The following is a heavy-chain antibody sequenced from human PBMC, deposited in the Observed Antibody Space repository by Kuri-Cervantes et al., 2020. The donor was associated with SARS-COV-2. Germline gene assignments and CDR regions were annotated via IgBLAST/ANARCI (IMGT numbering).Heavy chain of an antibody. CDR3: ARRPDQIYWYFDL. V-gene: IGHV4-39*07. CDR1: GGSISSSSYY. CDR2: IYYSGST. Sequence: SETLSLTCTVSGGSISSSSYYWGWIRQPPGKGLEWIGSIYYSGSTYYNPSLKSRVTISVDTSKNQFSLKLSSVTAADTAVYYCARRPDQIYWYFDLWGRGTLVTVSS. J-gene: IGHJ2*01. D-gene: IGHD2-2*01.